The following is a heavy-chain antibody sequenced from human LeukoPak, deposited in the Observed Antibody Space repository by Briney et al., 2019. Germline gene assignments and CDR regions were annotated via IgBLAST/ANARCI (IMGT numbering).Heavy chain of an antibody. D-gene: IGHD2-2*01. V-gene: IGHV3-21*01. J-gene: IGHJ5*02. CDR2: ISSSSSYI. CDR1: GFTFSSYS. CDR3: ARAFIVVVPAASPFDP. Sequence: GGSLRLSCAASGFTFSSYSMNWVRQAPGKGLEWVSSISSSSSYIYYADSVKGRFTISRDNAKNSLYLQMNSLRAEDTAVYYCARAFIVVVPAASPFDPWGQGTLVTVSS.